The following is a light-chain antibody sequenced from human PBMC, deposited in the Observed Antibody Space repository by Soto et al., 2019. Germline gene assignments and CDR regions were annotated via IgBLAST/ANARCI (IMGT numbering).Light chain of an antibody. CDR1: QSVSSSY. CDR2: DAS. Sequence: ENVLTQSPGTLSLSPGDRATLSCRSSQSVSSSYLAWYQKKPGQAPRLLMSDASSRATGIPDRFSGSGSGTDFTLTISSLEPEDFAVYYCQQRSNWPPITFGQGTRLEIK. J-gene: IGKJ5*01. V-gene: IGKV3D-20*02. CDR3: QQRSNWPPIT.